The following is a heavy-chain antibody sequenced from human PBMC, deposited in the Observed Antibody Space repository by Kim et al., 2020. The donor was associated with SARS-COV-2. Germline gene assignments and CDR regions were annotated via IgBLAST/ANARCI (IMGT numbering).Heavy chain of an antibody. V-gene: IGHV4-59*08. J-gene: IGHJ2*01. Sequence: SETLSLTCTVSGGSISSYYWSWIRQPPGKGLEWIGYIYYSGSTNYNPSLKSRVTISVDTSKNQFSLKLSSVTAADTAVYYCARHPPPSSGWTPHWYFDLWGRGTLVTVSS. CDR2: IYYSGST. CDR3: ARHPPPSSGWTPHWYFDL. CDR1: GGSISSYY. D-gene: IGHD6-19*01.